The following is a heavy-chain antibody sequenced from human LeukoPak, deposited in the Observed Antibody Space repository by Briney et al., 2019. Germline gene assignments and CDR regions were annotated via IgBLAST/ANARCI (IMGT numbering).Heavy chain of an antibody. J-gene: IGHJ4*02. V-gene: IGHV3-48*03. Sequence: GGSLRLSCAASGFTFSSYEMKWVRQAPGKGLEWLSYIGSSGRPTYYADSVKGRFTISRDNAKNSLYLDMNSLRPEDTAVYYCARRGDRPQFDYWGQGTLVTVSS. CDR1: GFTFSSYE. CDR2: IGSSGRPT. CDR3: ARRGDRPQFDY.